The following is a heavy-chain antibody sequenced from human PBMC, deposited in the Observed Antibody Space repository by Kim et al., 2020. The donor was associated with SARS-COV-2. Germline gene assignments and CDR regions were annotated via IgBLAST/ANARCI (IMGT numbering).Heavy chain of an antibody. D-gene: IGHD1-26*01. V-gene: IGHV3-48*03. CDR3: ARSRAPVGAGYYYYGMDV. CDR1: GFTFSSYE. J-gene: IGHJ6*02. CDR2: ISSSGSTI. Sequence: GGSLRLSCAASGFTFSSYEMNWVRQAPGKGLEWVSYISSSGSTIYYADSVKGRFTISRDNAKNSLYLQMNSLRAEDTAVYYCARSRAPVGAGYYYYGMDVWGQGTTVTVSS.